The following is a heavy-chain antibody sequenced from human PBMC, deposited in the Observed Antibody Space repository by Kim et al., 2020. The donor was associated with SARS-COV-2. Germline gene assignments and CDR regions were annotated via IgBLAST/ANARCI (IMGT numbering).Heavy chain of an antibody. CDR1: GFTFSSYS. V-gene: IGHV3-21*01. CDR3: ARDLKVRCRDHYYYYGMDG. D-gene: IGHD4-17*01. J-gene: IGHJ6*02. CDR2: ISHSSSYI. Sequence: GGSLRLSCAASGFTFSSYSMNWVRQAPGKGLEWVSSISHSSSYIYYADSVKGRFTISRDNAKNSLYLQMNSLRAEDTAVYYCARDLKVRCRDHYYYYGMDGSGQGTTVTV.